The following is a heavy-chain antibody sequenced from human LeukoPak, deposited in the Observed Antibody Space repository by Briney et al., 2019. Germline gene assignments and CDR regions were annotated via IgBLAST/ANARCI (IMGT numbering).Heavy chain of an antibody. D-gene: IGHD6-19*01. CDR1: GFSFGSYG. Sequence: GGSLRLSCAASGFSFGSYGIHWVRQAPGKGLEWVAVISHEGSNQYYADSVEGRFTISRDNSKNMVYLQMNNLRAEDTAVYYCARTREQWQVLDYWGQGTLVTVSS. V-gene: IGHV3-30*03. CDR3: ARTREQWQVLDY. J-gene: IGHJ4*02. CDR2: ISHEGSNQ.